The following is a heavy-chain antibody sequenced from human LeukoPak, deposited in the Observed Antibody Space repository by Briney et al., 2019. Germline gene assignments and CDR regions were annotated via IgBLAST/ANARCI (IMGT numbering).Heavy chain of an antibody. CDR3: ARDLRGLKRFDP. CDR1: GGSISSGSYY. V-gene: IGHV4-61*02. CDR2: IYTSGST. J-gene: IGHJ5*02. D-gene: IGHD5/OR15-5a*01. Sequence: PSETLSLTCTVSGGSISSGSYYWSWIRQPAGKGLEWIGRIYTSGSTNYNPSLKSRVTISVDTSKNQFSLKLSSVTAADTAVYYCARDLRGLKRFDPWGQGTLVTVSS.